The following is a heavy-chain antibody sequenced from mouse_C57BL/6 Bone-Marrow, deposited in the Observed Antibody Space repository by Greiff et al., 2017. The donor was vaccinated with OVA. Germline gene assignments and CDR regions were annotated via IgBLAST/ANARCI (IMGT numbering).Heavy chain of an antibody. Sequence: QVQLQQPGAELVKPGASVKLSCKASGYTFTSYWMQWVKQRPGQGLEWIGEIDPSDSHTNYNQKFKGKATLTVDTSSSTAYMQLSSLTSEDSAVYYCARGDYSNYFYWGQGTTLTVSS. J-gene: IGHJ2*01. D-gene: IGHD2-5*01. CDR2: IDPSDSHT. V-gene: IGHV1-50*01. CDR1: GYTFTSYW. CDR3: ARGDYSNYFY.